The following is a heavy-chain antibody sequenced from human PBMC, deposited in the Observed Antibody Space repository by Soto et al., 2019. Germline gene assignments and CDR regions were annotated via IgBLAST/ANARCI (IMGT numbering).Heavy chain of an antibody. D-gene: IGHD3-16*02. CDR1: GFTFSSYA. CDR3: AKGLRLGELSSIAAFDI. V-gene: IGHV3-23*01. Sequence: GGSLRLSCAASGFTFSSYAMSWVRQAPGKGLEWVSAISGGGGSTYYADSVKGRFTISRDNSKNKLYLQMNSLRAEDTAVYYCAKGLRLGELSSIAAFDIWGQGTMVTVSS. J-gene: IGHJ3*02. CDR2: ISGGGGST.